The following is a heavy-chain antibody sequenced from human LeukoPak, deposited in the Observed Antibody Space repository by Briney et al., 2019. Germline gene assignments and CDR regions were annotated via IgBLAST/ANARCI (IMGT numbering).Heavy chain of an antibody. J-gene: IGHJ6*03. D-gene: IGHD5-18*01. Sequence: GGSLRLSCAASGFTFSSYGMHWVRQAPGKGLEWVAFIRYDGSNKYYADSVKGRFTISRDNSKNTLYLQMNSLRAEGTAVYYCAKDSLSYNYYYYYMDVWGKGTTVTVSS. CDR1: GFTFSSYG. V-gene: IGHV3-30*02. CDR2: IRYDGSNK. CDR3: AKDSLSYNYYYYYMDV.